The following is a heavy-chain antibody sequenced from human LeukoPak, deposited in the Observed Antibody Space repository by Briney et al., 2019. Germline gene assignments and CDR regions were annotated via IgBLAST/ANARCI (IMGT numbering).Heavy chain of an antibody. J-gene: IGHJ2*01. Sequence: ETPSDTRTDSGGSTCIIRYCSGWVRQPPGEGLEWIGSIFFTGSTYNNPSLKSRVTISVDTSKNHFSLKLSSVTAADTAVYFCARHRPVKGYFYLTGGGDLFTVSS. V-gene: IGHV4-39*01. CDR2: IFFTGST. CDR1: GGSTCIIRYC. CDR3: ARHRPVKGYFYL. D-gene: IGHD3-16*02.